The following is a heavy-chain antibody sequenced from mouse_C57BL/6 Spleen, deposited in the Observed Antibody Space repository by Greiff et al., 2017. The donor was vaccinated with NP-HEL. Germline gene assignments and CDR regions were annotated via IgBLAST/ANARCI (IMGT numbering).Heavy chain of an antibody. J-gene: IGHJ2*01. CDR3: ARQLRQDYFDY. D-gene: IGHD3-2*02. Sequence: QVQLQQPGAELVRPGSSVKLSCKASGYTFTSYWMHWVKQRPIQGLEWIGNIDPSDSETHYNQKFKDKATLTVDKSSSTAYMQLSSLTSEDSAVYYCARQLRQDYFDYWGQGTTLTVSS. V-gene: IGHV1-52*01. CDR2: IDPSDSET. CDR1: GYTFTSYW.